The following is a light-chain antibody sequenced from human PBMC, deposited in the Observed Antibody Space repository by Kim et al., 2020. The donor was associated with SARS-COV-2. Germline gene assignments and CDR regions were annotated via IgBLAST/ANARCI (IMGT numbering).Light chain of an antibody. J-gene: IGKJ1*01. V-gene: IGKV1-5*02. CDR3: QQYESYSPT. CDR2: DAS. CDR1: QSISGS. Sequence: GDRVTIVCRASQSISGSLAWYQQKPGKAPKLLISDASSLESGVPSRFSGSGSGTEFTLTISSLQPDDFASYYCQQYESYSPTFDQGTKL.